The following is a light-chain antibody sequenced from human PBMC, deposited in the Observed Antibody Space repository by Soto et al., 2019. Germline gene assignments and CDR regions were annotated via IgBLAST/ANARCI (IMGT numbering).Light chain of an antibody. CDR1: EDISTW. J-gene: IGKJ5*01. V-gene: IGKV1-12*01. CDR2: AAS. Sequence: DIQMTPSPSSVSASVGDRVTITGRSSEDISTWLAWYQQKPGKAPKLLIYAASSLQSGVPSRFSGSGSGTDFTLTISSLEPDDFAVYYCQQHGTSPITFGQGTRLEIK. CDR3: QQHGTSPIT.